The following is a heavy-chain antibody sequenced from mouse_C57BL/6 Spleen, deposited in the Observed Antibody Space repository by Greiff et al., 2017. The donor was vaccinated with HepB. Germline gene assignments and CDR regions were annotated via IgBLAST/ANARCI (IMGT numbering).Heavy chain of an antibody. Sequence: VQLQQSGAELVRPGASVKLSCKASGYTFTDYYINWVKPRPGQGLEWIARIYPGSGNTYYNEKFKGKATLTAEKSSSTAYMQLSSLTSEDSAVYFCARIYDGYFYFDYWGQGTTLTVSS. D-gene: IGHD2-3*01. V-gene: IGHV1-76*01. CDR1: GYTFTDYY. J-gene: IGHJ2*01. CDR2: IYPGSGNT. CDR3: ARIYDGYFYFDY.